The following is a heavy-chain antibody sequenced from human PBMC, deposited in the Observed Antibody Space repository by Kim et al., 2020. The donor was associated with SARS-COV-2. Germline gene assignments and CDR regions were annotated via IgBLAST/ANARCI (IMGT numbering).Heavy chain of an antibody. V-gene: IGHV3-30*04. Sequence: GGSLRLSCAASGFTFSSYAMHWVRQAPGKGLEWVAVISYDGSNKYYADSVKGRFTISRDNSKNTLYLQMNSLRAEDTAVYYCARDDYDILTGPSHLGQGT. J-gene: IGHJ4*02. CDR1: GFTFSSYA. CDR2: ISYDGSNK. D-gene: IGHD3-9*01. CDR3: ARDDYDILTGPSH.